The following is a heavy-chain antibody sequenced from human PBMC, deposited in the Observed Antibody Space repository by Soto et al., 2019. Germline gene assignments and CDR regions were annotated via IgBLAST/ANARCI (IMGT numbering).Heavy chain of an antibody. CDR3: AGASDSTWYNWLDP. D-gene: IGHD5-18*01. J-gene: IGHJ5*02. CDR2: IIPTFGTT. Sequence: SVKVSCKAPGCNFSSNGIRWVRQAPGQGLEFMGGIIPTFGTTNYAHKFRGRVTITADESTGTAYMELSSLRSDDTAVYYCAGASDSTWYNWLDPWGQGTLVTVSS. CDR1: GCNFSSNG. V-gene: IGHV1-69*13.